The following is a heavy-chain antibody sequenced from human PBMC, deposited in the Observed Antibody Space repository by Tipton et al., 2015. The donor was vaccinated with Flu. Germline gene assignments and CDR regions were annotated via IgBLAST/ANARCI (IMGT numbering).Heavy chain of an antibody. CDR1: GYSINSGLH. CDR3: ARGLYGSGSYQRRYFDS. CDR2: IFHSGST. V-gene: IGHV4-38-2*01. Sequence: TLSLTCAVSGYSINSGLHWGWIRQSPGKGLEWIGSIFHSGSTNYNPSLKSRVTISVDTSKNQFSLKVASVTAADTAVYYCARGLYGSGSYQRRYFDSWGQGTLVTVSS. J-gene: IGHJ4*02. D-gene: IGHD3-10*01.